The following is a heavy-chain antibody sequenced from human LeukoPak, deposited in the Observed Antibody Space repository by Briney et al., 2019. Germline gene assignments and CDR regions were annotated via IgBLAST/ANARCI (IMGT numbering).Heavy chain of an antibody. V-gene: IGHV3-30-3*01. J-gene: IGHJ3*02. D-gene: IGHD3-3*01. CDR1: GFTFSSYD. CDR3: AREGITIFGVVIPHDAFDI. CDR2: ISYDGSNK. Sequence: GGSLRLSCAASGFTFSSYDMHWVRQAPGKGLEWVAVISYDGSNKYYADSVKGRLTISRDNSKNTLYLQMNSLRAEDTAVYYCAREGITIFGVVIPHDAFDIWGQGTMVTVSS.